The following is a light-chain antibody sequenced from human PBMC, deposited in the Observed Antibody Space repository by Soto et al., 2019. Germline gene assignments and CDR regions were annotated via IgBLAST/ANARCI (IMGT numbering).Light chain of an antibody. Sequence: EIVLTQSPATLSLSPGERATLSCRASPSVSSYLAWYQQKPGQAPRRLIYDASNRATGSPARFSGSGSGTDFTLTISSLEPEDFAVYYCQQRSNWPPYTCGQGTKLEIK. V-gene: IGKV3-11*01. CDR2: DAS. J-gene: IGKJ2*01. CDR1: PSVSSY. CDR3: QQRSNWPPYT.